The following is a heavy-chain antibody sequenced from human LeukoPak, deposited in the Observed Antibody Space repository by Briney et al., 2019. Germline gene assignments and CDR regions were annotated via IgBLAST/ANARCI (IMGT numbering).Heavy chain of an antibody. D-gene: IGHD3-9*01. J-gene: IGHJ4*02. CDR3: ARFALRYFDFPGDY. CDR1: GATFSSYA. V-gene: IGHV1-69*04. CDR2: IIPILGIA. Sequence: GSSVKVSCKASGATFSSYAISWVRQAPGQGLEWMGRIIPILGIADNAQKFQGRVTITADKSTSTAYMELSSLRSEDTAVYYCARFALRYFDFPGDYWGQGTLVTVSS.